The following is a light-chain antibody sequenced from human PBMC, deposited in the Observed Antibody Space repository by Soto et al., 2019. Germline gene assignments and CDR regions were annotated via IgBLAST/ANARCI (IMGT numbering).Light chain of an antibody. V-gene: IGLV1-44*01. Sequence: SVLTQPPSASGTPGLRVTISCSGSSSNIGGNFVFWYQQLPGTAPKLLTHSNDHRPSGVADRFSGSKSGTSASLAISGLQSEDEADYYCAAWDDILNGWVFGGGTKLTVL. J-gene: IGLJ3*02. CDR2: SND. CDR3: AAWDDILNGWV. CDR1: SSNIGGNF.